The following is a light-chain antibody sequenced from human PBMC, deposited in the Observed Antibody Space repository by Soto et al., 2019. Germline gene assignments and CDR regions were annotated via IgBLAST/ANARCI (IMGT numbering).Light chain of an antibody. CDR2: GAS. CDR1: QSVSSSY. CDR3: QQYSCTPPTFS. J-gene: IGKJ3*01. Sequence: EIVLTQSPGTLSLSPGERATLSCRASQSVSSSYLAWYQQKPGQAPRLLIYGASSRATGISDRFSCSGSGTDFTLTISRLEPEDFAVYYCQQYSCTPPTFSFGPGTKVDIK. V-gene: IGKV3-20*01.